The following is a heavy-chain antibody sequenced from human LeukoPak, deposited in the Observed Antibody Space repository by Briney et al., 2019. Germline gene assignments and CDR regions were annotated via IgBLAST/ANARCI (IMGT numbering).Heavy chain of an antibody. CDR3: AKVIAAAGTEYY. CDR2: IRYDGSNK. J-gene: IGHJ4*02. D-gene: IGHD6-13*01. CDR1: GFTFSSYG. V-gene: IGHV3-30*02. Sequence: PGGSLRLSCAASGFTFSSYGMHWVRQAPGKWLEWVAFIRYDGSNKYYADSVKGRFTISRDNSKNTLYLQMNSLRAEDTAVYYCAKVIAAAGTEYYWGQGTLVTVSS.